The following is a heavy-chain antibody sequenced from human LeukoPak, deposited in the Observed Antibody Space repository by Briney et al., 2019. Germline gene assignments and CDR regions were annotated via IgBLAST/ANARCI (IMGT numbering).Heavy chain of an antibody. CDR2: IIPIFGTA. V-gene: IGHV1-69*13. D-gene: IGHD2-21*02. CDR3: ARGGIYCGGDCYSFSWPYYYYMDV. CDR1: GGTFSSYA. J-gene: IGHJ6*03. Sequence: GASVKVSCKASGGTFSSYAISWVRQAPGQGLEWMGGIIPIFGTANYAQKFQGRVTITADESTSTAYMELSSLRSEDTAVYYCARGGIYCGGDCYSFSWPYYYYMDVWGKGTTVTISS.